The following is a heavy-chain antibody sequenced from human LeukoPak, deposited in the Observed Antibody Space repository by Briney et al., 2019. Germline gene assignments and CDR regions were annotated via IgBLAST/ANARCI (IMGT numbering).Heavy chain of an antibody. J-gene: IGHJ6*03. Sequence: GGSLRLSCAASGFTFDDYAMSWVRQAPGKGLEWVSGISWNGYTGYADSVRGRFTISRDNAKNSLYLRMNSLRAEDTGLYYCAREGSSTYYYYYMDVWGRGTTVTVSS. CDR1: GFTFDDYA. D-gene: IGHD2-2*01. CDR2: ISWNGYT. V-gene: IGHV3-20*04. CDR3: AREGSSTYYYYYMDV.